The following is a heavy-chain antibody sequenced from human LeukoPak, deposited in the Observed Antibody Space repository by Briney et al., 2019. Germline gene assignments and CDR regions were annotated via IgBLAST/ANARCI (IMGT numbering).Heavy chain of an antibody. J-gene: IGHJ4*02. D-gene: IGHD5-24*01. V-gene: IGHV1-69*05. CDR3: ARVRDELQLPYYFDY. Sequence: SVKVSCKASGGTFSSYAISWVRQAPGPGLEWMGGIIPIFGTANYTQKFQGRVTITTDDSTSTAYMELSSLRSEDTAVYYCARVRDELQLPYYFDYWGQGTLVTVSS. CDR1: GGTFSSYA. CDR2: IIPIFGTA.